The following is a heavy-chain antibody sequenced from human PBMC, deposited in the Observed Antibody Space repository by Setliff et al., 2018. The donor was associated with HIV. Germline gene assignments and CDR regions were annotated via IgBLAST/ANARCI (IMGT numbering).Heavy chain of an antibody. CDR1: GFTFANYW. V-gene: IGHV3-7*01. CDR3: ARPLYGGNSDVGGF. CDR2: IKQDGSDK. Sequence: LRLSCSASGFTFANYWMNWVRRAPGKGLEWVANIKQDGSDKYYADSVRGRFTISRDNAKDALFLQMSSLTVEDTAVYYCARPLYGGNSDVGGFWGQGTLVTVSS. D-gene: IGHD4-17*01. J-gene: IGHJ1*01.